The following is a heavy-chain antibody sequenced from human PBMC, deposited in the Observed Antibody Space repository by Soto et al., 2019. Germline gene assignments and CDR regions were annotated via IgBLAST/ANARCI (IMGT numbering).Heavy chain of an antibody. CDR1: GGSISSSSYY. CDR3: ARGGGYDSSGYYAFDI. J-gene: IGHJ3*02. D-gene: IGHD3-22*01. Sequence: SETLSLTCTVSGGSISSSSYYWGWIRQPPGKGLEWIGSIYYSGSTYYNPSLKSRVTISVDTSKNQFSLKLSSVTAADTAVYYCARGGGYDSSGYYAFDIWGQWTMVTVSS. V-gene: IGHV4-39*01. CDR2: IYYSGST.